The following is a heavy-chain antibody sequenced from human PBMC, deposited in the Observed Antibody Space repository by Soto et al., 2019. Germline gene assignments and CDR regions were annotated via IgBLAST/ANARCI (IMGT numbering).Heavy chain of an antibody. V-gene: IGHV6-1*01. CDR2: TYYKSKWNN. J-gene: IGHJ6*02. CDR1: GDSVSSNSAG. CDR3: TGITWFRGMDV. D-gene: IGHD3-10*01. Sequence: SQTLSLTCVMSGDSVSSNSAGLNWIRQSPSRGLEWLGRTYYKSKWNNDYALSVKSRITINPDTSKNQFSLHLYSVTPEDTAVYYCTGITWFRGMDVWGQGTPVTSP.